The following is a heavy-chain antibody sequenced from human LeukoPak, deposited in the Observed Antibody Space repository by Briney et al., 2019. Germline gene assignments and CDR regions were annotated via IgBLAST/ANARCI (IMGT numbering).Heavy chain of an antibody. Sequence: ASVKFSCKASGYTFTSYAMHWVRQAPGQRLEWMGWINAGNGNTKYSQKFQGRVTITRDTSASTAYMELSSLRSEDTAVYYCAREDYGDYLGNAFDIWGQGTMVTVSS. V-gene: IGHV1-3*01. CDR3: AREDYGDYLGNAFDI. CDR2: INAGNGNT. D-gene: IGHD4-17*01. J-gene: IGHJ3*02. CDR1: GYTFTSYA.